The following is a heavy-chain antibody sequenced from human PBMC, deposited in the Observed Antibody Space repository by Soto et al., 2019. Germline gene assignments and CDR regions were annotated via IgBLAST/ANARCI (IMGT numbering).Heavy chain of an antibody. CDR2: INPSGGNT. Sequence: ASVKVSCKASGYTFTSYYMHWVRQAPGQGLEWMGKINPSGGNTSYAQKFQGRVTMTRDTSTSTVYMELSSLRSEDTAVYYCARQPKGVTRSLDYDFWSGYAKKRYYYYGMDVWGQGTTVTVSS. CDR1: GYTFTSYY. V-gene: IGHV1-46*01. D-gene: IGHD3-3*01. CDR3: ARQPKGVTRSLDYDFWSGYAKKRYYYYGMDV. J-gene: IGHJ6*02.